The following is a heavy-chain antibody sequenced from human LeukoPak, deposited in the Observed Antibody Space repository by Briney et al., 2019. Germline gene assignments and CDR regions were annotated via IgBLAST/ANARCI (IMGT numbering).Heavy chain of an antibody. D-gene: IGHD3-22*01. V-gene: IGHV1-69*13. CDR1: GGTFSSYA. CDR3: CSYYYGSSGYYYGPFDY. CDR2: IIPIFGTA. J-gene: IGHJ4*02. Sequence: SVKVSCKACGGTFSSYAMSWVRQARGQGLEWMGGIIPIFGTANYAQKFPRRVTITADESTSTAYMDLSSLRSEDTAVYYCCSYYYGSSGYYYGPFDYWGQGTLVTVSS.